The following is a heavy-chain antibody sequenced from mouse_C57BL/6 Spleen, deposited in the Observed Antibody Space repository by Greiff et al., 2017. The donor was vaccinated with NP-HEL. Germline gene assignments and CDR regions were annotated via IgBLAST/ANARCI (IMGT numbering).Heavy chain of an antibody. CDR2: INSDGGST. Sequence: DVQLVESGGGLVQPGESLKLSCESYEYEFPSYDMSWVRKTPEKRLELVAAINSDGGSTYYPDTMERRFIISRDNTKKTLYLQMSSLRSEDTALYYCARHGPDGYHFAYWGQGTLVTVSA. J-gene: IGHJ3*01. D-gene: IGHD2-3*01. V-gene: IGHV5-2*01. CDR3: ARHGPDGYHFAY. CDR1: EYEFPSYD.